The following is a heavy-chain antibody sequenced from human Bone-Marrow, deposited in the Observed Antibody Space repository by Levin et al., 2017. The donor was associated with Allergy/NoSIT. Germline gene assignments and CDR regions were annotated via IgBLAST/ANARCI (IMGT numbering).Heavy chain of an antibody. D-gene: IGHD5-12*01. CDR3: ARDFFRYSGYDSGLYY. CDR1: GGTFSSYA. V-gene: IGHV1-69*04. J-gene: IGHJ4*02. CDR2: IIPILGIA. Sequence: VASVKVSCKASGGTFSSYAISWVRQAPGQGLEWMGRIIPILGIANYAQKFQGRVTITADKSTSTAYMELSSLRSEDTAVYYCARDFFRYSGYDSGLYYWGQGTLVTVSS.